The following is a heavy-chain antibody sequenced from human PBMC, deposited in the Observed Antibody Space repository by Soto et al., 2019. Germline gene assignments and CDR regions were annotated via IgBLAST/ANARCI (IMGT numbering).Heavy chain of an antibody. D-gene: IGHD4-17*01. CDR2: IYYSGST. Sequence: QVQLQESGPGLVKPSETLSLTCTVSGGSVSSGSYYWSWIRQPPGKGLEWIGYIYYSGSTNYNPSLKSRVTISVDTSKNQFSLKLSSVTAADTAVYYCARLRYHTVTTPYCFDYWGQGTLVTVSS. V-gene: IGHV4-61*01. CDR3: ARLRYHTVTTPYCFDY. J-gene: IGHJ4*02. CDR1: GGSVSSGSYY.